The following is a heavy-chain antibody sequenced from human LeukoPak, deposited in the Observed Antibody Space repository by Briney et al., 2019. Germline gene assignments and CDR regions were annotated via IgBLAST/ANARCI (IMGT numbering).Heavy chain of an antibody. J-gene: IGHJ6*03. Sequence: ASVKVSCKASGYTFTSYDINWVRQATGQGHERMGWMNPNNGNTGYAQNFQGRVTITRNTSISTAYMDLSSLRSEDTAVYYCARGPGAINDYYMDVWGKGTTVTVSS. D-gene: IGHD2-2*01. CDR3: ARGPGAINDYYMDV. CDR1: GYTFTSYD. V-gene: IGHV1-8*03. CDR2: MNPNNGNT.